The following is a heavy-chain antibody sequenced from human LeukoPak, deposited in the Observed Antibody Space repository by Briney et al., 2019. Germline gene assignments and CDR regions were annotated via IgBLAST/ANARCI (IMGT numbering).Heavy chain of an antibody. CDR2: ISTNGGST. CDR1: GFTFSSYA. V-gene: IGHV3-64*01. Sequence: GGSLRLSCAASGFTFSSYAMHWVRQAPGKGLEYVSAISTNGGSTYYANSVEGRFAISRDNSKNTLYLQMGSLRAEDMAVYYCARWGSTSCYDFWGQGTLVTVSS. CDR3: ARWGSTSCYDF. J-gene: IGHJ4*02. D-gene: IGHD2-2*01.